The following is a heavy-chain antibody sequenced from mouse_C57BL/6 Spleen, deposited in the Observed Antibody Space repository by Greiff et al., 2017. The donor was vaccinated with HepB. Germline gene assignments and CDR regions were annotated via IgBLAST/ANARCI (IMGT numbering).Heavy chain of an antibody. V-gene: IGHV1-9*01. CDR3: ARTPVHYYGSRPPYYLDC. Sequence: VQLQQSGAELMKPGASVKLSCKAPGYTFTGYWIEWVKQRPGHGLEWIGEILPGSGSTNYNEKFKGKATFTADPSSNTAYMQLSSLTTEDAAIFHCARTPVHYYGSRPPYYLDCWSQGATLTV. J-gene: IGHJ2*01. CDR2: ILPGSGST. CDR1: GYTFTGYW. D-gene: IGHD1-1*01.